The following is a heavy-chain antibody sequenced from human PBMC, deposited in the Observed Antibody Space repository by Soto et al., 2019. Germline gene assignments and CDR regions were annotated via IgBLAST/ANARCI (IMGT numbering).Heavy chain of an antibody. CDR2: ISAYNGNT. D-gene: IGHD3-10*01. J-gene: IGHJ5*02. V-gene: IGHV1-18*01. CDR3: ARDWSDVSGNDKNPHNWFVP. CDR1: GYTFTSYY. Sequence: APLKVSCNASGYTFTSYYISWVLRAPGQGLEWMGWISAYNGNTNYAQKRQGRVTMTTDTSTSTAYMELRSLRSDDTAVYYCARDWSDVSGNDKNPHNWFVPLGQGPLVTV.